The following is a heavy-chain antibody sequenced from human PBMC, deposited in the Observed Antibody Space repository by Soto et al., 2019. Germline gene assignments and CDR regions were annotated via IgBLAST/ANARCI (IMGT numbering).Heavy chain of an antibody. D-gene: IGHD6-6*01. J-gene: IGHJ6*02. CDR1: GFTFSSYG. CDR2: ISYDGSNK. Sequence: GGSLRLSCAASGFTFSSYGMHWVRQAPGKGLEWVAVISYDGSNKYYADSVKGRFTISRDNSKNTPYLQMNSLRAEDTAVYYCAKDHFESSPQQPPYYYGMDVWGQGTTVTVSS. CDR3: AKDHFESSPQQPPYYYGMDV. V-gene: IGHV3-30*18.